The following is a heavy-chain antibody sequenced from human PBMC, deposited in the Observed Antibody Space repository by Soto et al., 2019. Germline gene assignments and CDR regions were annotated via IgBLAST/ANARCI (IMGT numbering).Heavy chain of an antibody. J-gene: IGHJ6*03. V-gene: IGHV5-51*01. CDR1: GYSFTSYW. CDR2: IYPGDSDT. D-gene: IGHD2-2*01. CDR3: ARRREEIVVVPAAMPALMYSYYYYMDV. Sequence: PGESLKISCKGSGYSFTSYWIGWVRQMPGKGLEWMGIIYPGDSDTRYSPSFQGQVTISADKSISTAYLQWSSLKASDTAMCYCARRREEIVVVPAAMPALMYSYYYYMDVWGKGTTVTVSS.